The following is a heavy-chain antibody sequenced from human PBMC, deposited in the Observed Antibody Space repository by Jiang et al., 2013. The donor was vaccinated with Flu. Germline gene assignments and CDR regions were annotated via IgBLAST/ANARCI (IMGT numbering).Heavy chain of an antibody. CDR2: IKEGGSEK. CDR3: ARVSRNSMIGAFDGFDI. V-gene: IGHV3-7*03. D-gene: IGHD3-22*01. CDR1: GFTFSNYW. Sequence: VQLLESGGGLVQPGGSLRLFCEASGFTFSNYWMSWVRQAPGKGLEWVAHIKEGGSEKYYVDSVEGRFIISRDNAKNSLYLQMNSLRAEDTAVFYCARVSRNSMIGAFDGFDIVGQGTMITVSS. J-gene: IGHJ3*02.